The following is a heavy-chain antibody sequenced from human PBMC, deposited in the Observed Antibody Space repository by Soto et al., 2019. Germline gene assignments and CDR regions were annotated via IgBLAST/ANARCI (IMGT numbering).Heavy chain of an antibody. V-gene: IGHV4-30-4*01. CDR3: AREVIPLTTDWYFDL. Sequence: QLQLRESGPGLVKPSETLSLTCTVSGGSISGGVGGLYYWSWIRQPPGKGLEWVGYIYDRGGTYYNPSLKSRVTITVDTSKNQFALRLSSVTAADTAVYYCAREVIPLTTDWYFDLWGRGTLVTVSS. CDR2: IYDRGGT. J-gene: IGHJ2*01. D-gene: IGHD4-17*01. CDR1: GGSISGGVGGLYY.